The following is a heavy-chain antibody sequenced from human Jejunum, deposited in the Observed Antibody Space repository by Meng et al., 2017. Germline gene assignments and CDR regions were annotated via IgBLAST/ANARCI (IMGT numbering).Heavy chain of an antibody. CDR2: VYYTGRT. D-gene: IGHD2-21*02. J-gene: IGHJ5*02. CDR1: GGSISSYY. V-gene: IGHV4-59*05. Sequence: QVQLQESGPGLVKPSETLSLTCTVSGGSISSYYWSWIRQSSGKGLEWIGSVYYTGRTFYNPSLKSRVTISLDTSKNQFSLNLRSVAAADTAVYYCARAKVTPMGYWFDPWGQGTLVTVSS. CDR3: ARAKVTPMGYWFDP.